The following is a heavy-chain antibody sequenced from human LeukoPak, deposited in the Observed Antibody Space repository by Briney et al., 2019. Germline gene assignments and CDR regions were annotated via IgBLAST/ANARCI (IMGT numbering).Heavy chain of an antibody. D-gene: IGHD1-1*01. CDR3: ARNPSTSMEF. CDR1: GFTFSNYW. Sequence: GGSLRLSCAASGFTFSNYWMHWVRQAPGKGLVWVSRIKNDGSGTIYADSVKGRFTISRDNAKNTLYLKMNSLRAKDTAVYYCARNPSTSMEFWGQGTLVTVSS. J-gene: IGHJ4*02. V-gene: IGHV3-74*01. CDR2: IKNDGSGT.